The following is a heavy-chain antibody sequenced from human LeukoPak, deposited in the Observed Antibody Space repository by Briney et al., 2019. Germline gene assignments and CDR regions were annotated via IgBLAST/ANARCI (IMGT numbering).Heavy chain of an antibody. J-gene: IGHJ6*02. Sequence: KAPETLSLTCAVYGGSFSGYYWSWIRQPPGKGLEWIGEINHSGSTNYNPSLKSRVTISVDTSKNQFSLKLSSVTAADTAVYYCARARRITIFGVVTGYGMDVWGQGTTVTVSS. V-gene: IGHV4-34*01. CDR2: INHSGST. D-gene: IGHD3-3*01. CDR1: GGSFSGYY. CDR3: ARARRITIFGVVTGYGMDV.